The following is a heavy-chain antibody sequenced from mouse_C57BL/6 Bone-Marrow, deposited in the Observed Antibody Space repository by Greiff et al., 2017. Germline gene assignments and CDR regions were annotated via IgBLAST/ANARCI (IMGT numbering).Heavy chain of an antibody. CDR3: ARPHEGWYFDV. Sequence: QVQLQQPGAELARPGASVKMSCKASGYTFTSYTMHWVKQRPGQGLEWIGYINPSSGYTKYNQKFKDKATLTADKSSSTAYMQLSSLTSEDSAVYYCARPHEGWYFDVWGTGTTVTVSS. CDR2: INPSSGYT. V-gene: IGHV1-4*01. CDR1: GYTFTSYT. J-gene: IGHJ1*03.